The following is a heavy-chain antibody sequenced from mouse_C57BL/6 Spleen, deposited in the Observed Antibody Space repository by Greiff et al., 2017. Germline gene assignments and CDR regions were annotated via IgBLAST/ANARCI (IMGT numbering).Heavy chain of an antibody. J-gene: IGHJ1*03. V-gene: IGHV5-4*01. Sequence: EVKLVESGGGLVKPGGSLKLSCAASGFTFSSYAMSWVRQTPEKRLEWVATISDGGSYTYYPDNVKGRFTISRDNAKNNLYLQMSHLKSEDTAMYYCARDLDYDGYFDGWGTVTTVTVSS. D-gene: IGHD2-4*01. CDR2: ISDGGSYT. CDR3: ARDLDYDGYFDG. CDR1: GFTFSSYA.